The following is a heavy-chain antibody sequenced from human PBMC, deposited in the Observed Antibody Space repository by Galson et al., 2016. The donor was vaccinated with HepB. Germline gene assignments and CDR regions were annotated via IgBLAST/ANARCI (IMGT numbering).Heavy chain of an antibody. J-gene: IGHJ4*02. D-gene: IGHD2-2*01. CDR2: ISYDGSNK. Sequence: SLRLSCAVSGFTFSSYGMHWVRQAPGKGLERVAFISYDGSNKKYADSVKGRFTTSRDNSKKTLYLQMNSLRAEDTAVYYCAKDGRIYCSSASCHDHFHYWGQGTLVTVSS. CDR3: AKDGRIYCSSASCHDHFHY. V-gene: IGHV3-30*18. CDR1: GFTFSSYG.